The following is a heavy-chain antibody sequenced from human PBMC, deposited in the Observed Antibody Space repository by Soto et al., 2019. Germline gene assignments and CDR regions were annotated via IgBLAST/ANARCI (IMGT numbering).Heavy chain of an antibody. CDR3: ARGRGYCTNGVCYSGEINYYYYGMDV. CDR1: GFTFSSYS. Sequence: GGSLRLSCAASGFTFSSYSMNWVRQAPGKGLEWVSSISSSSSYIYYADSVKGRFTISRDNAKNSLYLQMNSLRAEDTAVYYCARGRGYCTNGVCYSGEINYYYYGMDVWGQGTTVTVSS. D-gene: IGHD2-8*01. V-gene: IGHV3-21*01. CDR2: ISSSSSYI. J-gene: IGHJ6*02.